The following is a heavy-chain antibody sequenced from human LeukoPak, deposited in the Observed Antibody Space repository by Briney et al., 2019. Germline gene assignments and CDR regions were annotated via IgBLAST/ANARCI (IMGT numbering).Heavy chain of an antibody. J-gene: IGHJ4*02. CDR2: ITASGTAM. CDR1: GFTFSSYS. D-gene: IGHD6-13*01. Sequence: RGSLRLSCAASGFTFSSYSMNWVRQAPGKGLEWVSHITASGTAMFYADSVKGRFTISRDNAKNSLYLQMNSLRAEDTAVYYCARGLDRIAAAGTVGYWGQGTLVTVSS. V-gene: IGHV3-48*01. CDR3: ARGLDRIAAAGTVGY.